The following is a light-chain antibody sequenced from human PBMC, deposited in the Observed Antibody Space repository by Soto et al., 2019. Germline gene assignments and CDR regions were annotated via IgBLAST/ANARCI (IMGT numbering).Light chain of an antibody. CDR3: QRYNSAAYT. J-gene: IGKJ2*01. CDR2: AAS. Sequence: DFQMTQSPSSLSASVGDRVIITCRASQGISAYLDWYQQKPGKVPKLLIYAASTLQSGVPSRFRGSGSGTDFTLTISSLQPEDVATYYCQRYNSAAYTFGQGTKLEIK. CDR1: QGISAY. V-gene: IGKV1-27*01.